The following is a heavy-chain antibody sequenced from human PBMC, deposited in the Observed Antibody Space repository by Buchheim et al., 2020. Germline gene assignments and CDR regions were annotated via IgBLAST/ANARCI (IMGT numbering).Heavy chain of an antibody. V-gene: IGHV4-30-4*01. CDR3: ARGMNHYDSTPPWFDP. J-gene: IGHJ5*02. CDR2: IYHSGTT. Sequence: QVQLQESGPGLVKPSETLSLTCTVSGDSISGSDEYWSWLRQPPGKGLEWIAYIYHSGTTYYNPSLGSRIVISVETCKNQFSLRLSSVTAADTAVYYCARGMNHYDSTPPWFDPWGRGTL. CDR1: GDSISGSDEY. D-gene: IGHD3-22*01.